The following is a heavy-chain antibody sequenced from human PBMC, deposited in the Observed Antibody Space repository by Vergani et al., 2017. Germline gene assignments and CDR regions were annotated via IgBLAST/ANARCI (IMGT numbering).Heavy chain of an antibody. J-gene: IGHJ4*02. CDR3: ARDGWDYDFWSDYVY. Sequence: EVQLVESGGGLVKPGGSLRLSCAASGFTFSSYSMNWVRQAPGKGLEWVSSISSSSNYIYYADSVKGRFTISRDNAKNSLYLQMNSLRAEDTAVYYCARDGWDYDFWSDYVYWGQGTLVTVSS. D-gene: IGHD3-3*01. V-gene: IGHV3-21*01. CDR2: ISSSSNYI. CDR1: GFTFSSYS.